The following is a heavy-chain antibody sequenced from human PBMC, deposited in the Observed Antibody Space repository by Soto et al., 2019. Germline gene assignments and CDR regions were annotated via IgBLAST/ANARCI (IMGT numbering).Heavy chain of an antibody. CDR2: IYYSGST. CDR3: ARHDWNGVDY. CDR1: GGSISSYY. J-gene: IGHJ4*02. Sequence: SETLSLTCTVSGGSISSYYWSWIRQPPGKGLEWIGYIYYSGSTNYNPSLKSRVTISVDTSKNQFSLKLSSVTAADTAVYYCARHDWNGVDYWGQRTLVTVSS. V-gene: IGHV4-59*08. D-gene: IGHD1-1*01.